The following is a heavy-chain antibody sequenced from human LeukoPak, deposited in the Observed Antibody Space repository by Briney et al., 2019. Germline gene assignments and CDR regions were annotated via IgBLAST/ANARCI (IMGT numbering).Heavy chain of an antibody. CDR2: ISWNSGSI. CDR1: GFTFDDYA. D-gene: IGHD3-9*01. Sequence: GGSLRLSCAVSGFTFDDYAVHWVRQAPGKGLEWVSGISWNSGSIGYADSVKGRFTISRDNAKNSLYLQMNSLRAEDTALYYCARLTTYCDILTGYYVYYFDYWGQGTLVTVSS. CDR3: ARLTTYCDILTGYYVYYFDY. J-gene: IGHJ4*02. V-gene: IGHV3-9*01.